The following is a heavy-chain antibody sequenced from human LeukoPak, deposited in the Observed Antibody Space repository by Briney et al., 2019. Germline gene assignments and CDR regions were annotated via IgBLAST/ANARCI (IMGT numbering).Heavy chain of an antibody. Sequence: PGGSLRLSCAASGFTFDDYAMHWVQQAPGKGLEWVSGISWNSGSIGYADSVKGRFTISRDNAKNSLYLQMNSLRAEDTALYYCAKDMGSGWYGVFSYFDYWGQGTLVTVSS. V-gene: IGHV3-9*01. J-gene: IGHJ4*02. CDR2: ISWNSGSI. CDR3: AKDMGSGWYGVFSYFDY. CDR1: GFTFDDYA. D-gene: IGHD6-19*01.